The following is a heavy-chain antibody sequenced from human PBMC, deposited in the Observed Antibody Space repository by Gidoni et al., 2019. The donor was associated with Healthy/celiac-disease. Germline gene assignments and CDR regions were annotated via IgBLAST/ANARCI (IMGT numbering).Heavy chain of an antibody. V-gene: IGHV3-9*01. D-gene: IGHD1-26*01. CDR3: AKAYSGSYSDYYYYGMDV. J-gene: IGHJ6*02. CDR2: ISWNSGSI. Sequence: EVQLVESGGGLVQPGRSLRLSCAASGCTFDAYAMHWVRQAPGKGLEWVSGISWNSGSIGYADSVKGRFTISRDNAKNSLYLQMNSLRAEDTALYYCAKAYSGSYSDYYYYGMDVWGQGTTVTVSS. CDR1: GCTFDAYA.